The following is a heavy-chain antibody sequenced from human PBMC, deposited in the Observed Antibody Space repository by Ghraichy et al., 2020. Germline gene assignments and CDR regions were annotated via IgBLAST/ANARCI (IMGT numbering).Heavy chain of an antibody. CDR1: GFTFSGNW. Sequence: GGSLRLSCAASGFTFSGNWMHWVRQAPGKGLVWVSRINSDGTITTYADSVKGRFTISRENAKNTLYLQMNSLRAEDTAVYYCASWRYSYPDYWGQGTLVTVSS. V-gene: IGHV3-74*01. CDR2: INSDGTIT. CDR3: ASWRYSYPDY. D-gene: IGHD5-18*01. J-gene: IGHJ4*02.